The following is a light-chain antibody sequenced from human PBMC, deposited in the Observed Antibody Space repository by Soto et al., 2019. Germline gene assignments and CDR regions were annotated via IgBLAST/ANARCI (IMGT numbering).Light chain of an antibody. CDR3: QQYYSSPGST. V-gene: IGKV1-8*01. J-gene: IGKJ3*01. Sequence: AIRMTQSPSSLSASTGERVTITCRASQGISSYLAWYQQKPGKAPKLLIYAASTLQSGVPSRFSGSGSGTDFTLTISCLQSEDFATYYCQQYYSSPGSTFGPGTKVDIK. CDR2: AAS. CDR1: QGISSY.